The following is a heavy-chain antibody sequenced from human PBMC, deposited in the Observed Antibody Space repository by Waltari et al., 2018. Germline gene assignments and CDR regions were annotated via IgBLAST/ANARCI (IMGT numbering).Heavy chain of an antibody. V-gene: IGHV3-73*01. CDR3: IRYNEQNYCGMDV. CDR2: SRSKANSDAT. J-gene: IGHJ6*02. Sequence: EVQLVESGGGLVQPGGSLKLSCAVSGFTFSDYAIHWVRQASGKGREWVGRSRSKANSDATAYAASVKGRFTISRDDSKNTAYLQMNSLKTEDTAVYYCIRYNEQNYCGMDVWGQGTTVTVSS. CDR1: GFTFSDYA. D-gene: IGHD1-20*01.